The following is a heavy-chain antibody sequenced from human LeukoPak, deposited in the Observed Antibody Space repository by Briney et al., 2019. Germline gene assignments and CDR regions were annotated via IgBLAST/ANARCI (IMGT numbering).Heavy chain of an antibody. V-gene: IGHV5-51*01. CDR1: GYSFTSYW. CDR2: IYPGDSDT. CDR3: ARRWIAVAGTNWFDP. J-gene: IGHJ5*02. Sequence: GESLKISCKGSGYSFTSYWIGWVRQMPGKGLGWMGIIYPGDSDTRYSPSFQGQVTISADKSISTAYLQWSSLKASDTAMYYCARRWIAVAGTNWFDPWGQGTLVTVSS. D-gene: IGHD6-19*01.